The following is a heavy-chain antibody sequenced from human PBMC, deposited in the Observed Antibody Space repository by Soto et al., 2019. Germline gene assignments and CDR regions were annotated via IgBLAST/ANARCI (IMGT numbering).Heavy chain of an antibody. CDR2: INPNSGDT. D-gene: IGHD6-19*01. CDR3: XXXXAVAGTSVFDC. J-gene: IGHJ5*01. V-gene: IGHV1-2*02. Sequence: QVQLVQSGAEVKKPGASVKVSCKASGYTFTGYYMHWVRQAPGQGLEWMGWINPNSGDTKNAQKFQGRVTMTRDTSTSTAYMELSRLTSDDTAXXXXXXXXAVAGTSVFDCWGQGNLV. CDR1: GYTFTGYY.